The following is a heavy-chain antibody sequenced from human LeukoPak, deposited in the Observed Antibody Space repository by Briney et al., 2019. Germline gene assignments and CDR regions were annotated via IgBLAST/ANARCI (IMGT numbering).Heavy chain of an antibody. V-gene: IGHV1-8*03. Sequence: ASVKVSCKASGYTFTSYDINWVRQATGQGLEWMGWMNPNSGNTGYAQKFQGRVTITRNTSISTAYMELSSLRSEDTAVYYCARGRRGIVVVPAAIGAFDIWGQGTMVTVSS. CDR2: MNPNSGNT. CDR1: GYTFTSYD. J-gene: IGHJ3*02. D-gene: IGHD2-2*01. CDR3: ARGRRGIVVVPAAIGAFDI.